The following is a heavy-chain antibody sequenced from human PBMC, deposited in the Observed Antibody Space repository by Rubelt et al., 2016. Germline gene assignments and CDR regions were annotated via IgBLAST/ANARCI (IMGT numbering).Heavy chain of an antibody. J-gene: IGHJ4*02. CDR1: GGSFSGYY. Sequence: QVQLQQWGAGLLKPSETLSLTCAVYGGSFSGYYWSWIRQPPGKGLEWIGEINHSGSTNYNQSLKSRVTISGDTSKNQFALKLSSVTAADTAVYYCASRGRYYGSGSYPPRTGIVDYWGQGTLVTVSS. V-gene: IGHV4-34*01. D-gene: IGHD3-10*01. CDR2: INHSGST. CDR3: ASRGRYYGSGSYPPRTGIVDY.